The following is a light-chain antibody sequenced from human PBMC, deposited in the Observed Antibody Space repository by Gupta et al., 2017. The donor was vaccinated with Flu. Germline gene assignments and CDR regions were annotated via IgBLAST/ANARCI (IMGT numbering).Light chain of an antibody. Sequence: SPSSLSASVGDRVVITCRASRSVKNYLSWYQQIPGKAPKLLIHTTSTLYTGAPPRFSGSGSGTDFTLTISSLQREDLGTYYCQQSYSIPTFGQGTKVEIK. V-gene: IGKV1-39*01. CDR2: TTS. J-gene: IGKJ2*01. CDR1: RSVKNY. CDR3: QQSYSIPT.